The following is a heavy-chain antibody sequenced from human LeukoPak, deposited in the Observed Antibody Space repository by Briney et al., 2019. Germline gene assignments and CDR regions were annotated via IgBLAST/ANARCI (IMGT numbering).Heavy chain of an antibody. J-gene: IGHJ5*02. CDR3: ARERAGYCSGGSCYSGWFDP. Sequence: PSETLSLTCTVSGGSISTNDYYWGWIRQPPGKGLEWIGNIYYSGSTYYNPSLKSRVTISVDTSKNQFSLKLSSVTAADTAVYYCARERAGYCSGGSCYSGWFDPWGQGTLVTVSS. CDR1: GGSISTNDYY. CDR2: IYYSGST. V-gene: IGHV4-39*07. D-gene: IGHD2-15*01.